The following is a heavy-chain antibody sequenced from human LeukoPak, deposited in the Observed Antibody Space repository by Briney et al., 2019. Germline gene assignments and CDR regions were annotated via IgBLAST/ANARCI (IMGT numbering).Heavy chain of an antibody. Sequence: SETLSLTCTVSGDSIGSSNNYWAWVRQPPGKGLEWLGSIYSGSTYYNPSLKSRVTISVDTSRNQFSLNLYSVTAADTATYYCARRGITYSSSFFAYWGQGTLVTASS. V-gene: IGHV4-39*01. J-gene: IGHJ4*02. CDR3: ARRGITYSSSFFAY. D-gene: IGHD6-13*01. CDR1: GDSIGSSNNY. CDR2: IYSGST.